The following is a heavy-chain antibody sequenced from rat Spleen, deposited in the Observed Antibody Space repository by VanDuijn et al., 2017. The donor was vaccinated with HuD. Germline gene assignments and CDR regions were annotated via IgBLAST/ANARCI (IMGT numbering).Heavy chain of an antibody. Sequence: EVQLVESGGDLVQPGRSLKLSCAASGFTFSDYFMAWVRQAPTKGLEWVASISTSGGSTYYRDSVKGRFTVSRDNAKSTLYLQMDSLRSEDTATYYCARHISYLSHWGQGVMVTVSS. CDR3: ARHISYLSH. CDR2: ISTSGGST. D-gene: IGHD1-12*01. J-gene: IGHJ2*01. CDR1: GFTFSDYF. V-gene: IGHV5-25*01.